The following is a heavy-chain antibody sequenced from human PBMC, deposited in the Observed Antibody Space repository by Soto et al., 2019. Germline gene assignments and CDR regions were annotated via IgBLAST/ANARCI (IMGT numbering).Heavy chain of an antibody. CDR2: INHSGST. CDR1: GGSFSGYY. J-gene: IGHJ2*01. Sequence: PSETLSLTCAVYGGSFSGYYWSWIRQPPGKGLEWIGEINHSGSTNYNPSLKSRVTISVDTSKNQFSLKLSSVTAADTAVYYCVSKLGSCTGGSCNWYFDLWGRGTLVTVSS. D-gene: IGHD2-15*01. V-gene: IGHV4-34*01. CDR3: VSKLGSCTGGSCNWYFDL.